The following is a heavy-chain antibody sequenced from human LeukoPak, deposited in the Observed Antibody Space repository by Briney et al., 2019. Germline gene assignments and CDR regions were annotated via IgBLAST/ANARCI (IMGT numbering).Heavy chain of an antibody. CDR2: IIPIFGTA. Sequence: SVKVSCKASGGTFSSYAISWVRQAPGQGLEWMGRIIPIFGTANYAQKFQGRVTITTDESTSPAYMELSSLRSEDTAVYYCASAPEYYDFWSGLGDWGQGTLVTVSS. V-gene: IGHV1-69*05. CDR3: ASAPEYYDFWSGLGD. J-gene: IGHJ4*02. CDR1: GGTFSSYA. D-gene: IGHD3-3*01.